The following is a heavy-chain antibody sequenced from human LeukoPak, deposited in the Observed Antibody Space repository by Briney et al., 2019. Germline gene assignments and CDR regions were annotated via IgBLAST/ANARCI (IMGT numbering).Heavy chain of an antibody. J-gene: IGHJ5*02. CDR1: GGSMNSYY. D-gene: IGHD2-15*01. Sequence: SETLSLTCTVSGGSMNSYYWSWIRQPPGKGLEWIGCMYFSGTTNYNPSLKSRVTISVDTSKNQFSLKLNSVTAADSAVYYCASSGPPPNWLDPWGQGTLVTVSS. V-gene: IGHV4-59*01. CDR3: ASSGPPPNWLDP. CDR2: MYFSGTT.